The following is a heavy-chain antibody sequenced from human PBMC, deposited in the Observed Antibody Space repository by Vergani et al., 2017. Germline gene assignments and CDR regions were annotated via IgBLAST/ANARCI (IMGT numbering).Heavy chain of an antibody. CDR2: VNHGGST. CDR3: ASIARAPTRRNPPPDY. Sequence: QVQLQEWGAGLLKTSETLSLTCGVSGGSFSDYYWSWFRQAPGMGLEWTGEVNHGGSTNYNPSLKSRVSISVDTSKNQFSLQLTSVTAADSALYFCASIARAPTRRNPPPDYWGQGILVTVSS. J-gene: IGHJ4*02. CDR1: GGSFSDYY. V-gene: IGHV4-34*01. D-gene: IGHD3-16*02.